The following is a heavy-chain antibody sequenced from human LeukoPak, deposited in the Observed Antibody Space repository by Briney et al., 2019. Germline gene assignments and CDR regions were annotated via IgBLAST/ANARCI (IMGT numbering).Heavy chain of an antibody. CDR2: INHSGST. CDR3: ARRNGSGSMYY. V-gene: IGHV4-34*01. Sequence: PSETLSLTCAVYGGSFSGYYWSWIRQPPGKGLEWIGEINHSGSTNYNPSLKSRVTISVDTSKNQFSLKLSSVTAADTAVYYCARRNGSGSMYYWGQGTLVTVSS. J-gene: IGHJ4*02. CDR1: GGSFSGYY. D-gene: IGHD3-10*01.